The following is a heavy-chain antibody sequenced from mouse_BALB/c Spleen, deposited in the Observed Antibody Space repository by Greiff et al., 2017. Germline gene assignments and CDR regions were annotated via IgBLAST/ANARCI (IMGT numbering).Heavy chain of an antibody. Sequence: QVQLKESGPELVKPGASVKMSCKASGYTFTDYVISWVKQRTGQGLEWIGEIYPGSGSTYYNEKFKGKATLTADKSSNTAYMQLSSLTSEDSAVYFCASHYDYDVGCFDVWGAGTTVTVSS. D-gene: IGHD2-4*01. V-gene: IGHV1-77*01. CDR1: GYTFTDYV. CDR3: ASHYDYDVGCFDV. J-gene: IGHJ1*01. CDR2: IYPGSGST.